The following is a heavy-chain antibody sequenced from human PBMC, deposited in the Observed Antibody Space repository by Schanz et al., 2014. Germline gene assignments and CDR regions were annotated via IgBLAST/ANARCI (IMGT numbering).Heavy chain of an antibody. CDR1: GFTFSSYS. V-gene: IGHV3-66*01. D-gene: IGHD1-26*01. Sequence: EVQLVESGGGLVQPGGSLRLSCTASGFTFSSYSMTWVRQAPGKGLEWVSFVHPGGRTYYPDSVKGRFTISRDSSKNTLLLQMNSLRAEDTAVYYCARDHTTESYYSAGPPIDYWGQGTLLTVSS. CDR2: VHPGGRT. CDR3: ARDHTTESYYSAGPPIDY. J-gene: IGHJ4*02.